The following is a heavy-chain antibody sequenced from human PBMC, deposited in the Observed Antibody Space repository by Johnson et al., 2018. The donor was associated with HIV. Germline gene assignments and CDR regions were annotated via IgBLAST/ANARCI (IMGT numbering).Heavy chain of an antibody. CDR3: ASPDYDRYYGAFDI. J-gene: IGHJ3*02. V-gene: IGHV3-66*01. CDR2: IYSGGRT. D-gene: IGHD3-10*01. Sequence: EVQLVESGGGLVQSGGSLRLSCAASGFTVSSNYMSWVRQAPGKGLEWVSVIYSGGRTYYADSVKGRFTISRDNSKNTLYLQMNSLRAEDTALYYCASPDYDRYYGAFDIWGQGTMVTVSS. CDR1: GFTVSSNY.